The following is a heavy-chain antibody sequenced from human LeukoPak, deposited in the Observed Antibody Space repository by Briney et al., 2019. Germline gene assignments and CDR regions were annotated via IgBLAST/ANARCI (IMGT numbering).Heavy chain of an antibody. CDR3: ARAYWAPWGGFDY. J-gene: IGHJ4*02. V-gene: IGHV4-39*01. CDR1: GGSISSSSYY. Sequence: PSETLSLTCTVSGGSISSSSYYWGWIRQPPGKGLEWIGSIYYSGSTYYNPSLKSRVTISVDTSKNQFSLKLSSVTAADTAVYYCARAYWAPWGGFDYWGQGTLVTVSS. D-gene: IGHD2-8*02. CDR2: IYYSGST.